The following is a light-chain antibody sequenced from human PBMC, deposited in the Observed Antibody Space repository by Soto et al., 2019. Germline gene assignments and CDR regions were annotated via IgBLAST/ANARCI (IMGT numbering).Light chain of an antibody. CDR3: QQYHIYSET. V-gene: IGKV1-5*01. J-gene: IGKJ2*01. Sequence: MIHPGASRTTKEEDRVTITCRASQSISSWLAWYQQKPGKAPKLLIYVASTLESGVPSRFDGSGSGTEFTLTISSLQADDVATYYCQQYHIYSETFG. CDR1: QSISSW. CDR2: VAS.